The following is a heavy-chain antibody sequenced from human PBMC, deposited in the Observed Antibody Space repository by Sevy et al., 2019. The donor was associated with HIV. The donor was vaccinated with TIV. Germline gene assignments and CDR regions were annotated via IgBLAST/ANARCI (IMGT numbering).Heavy chain of an antibody. CDR3: ASNYYDTYQNAFDI. J-gene: IGHJ3*02. V-gene: IGHV3-66*01. Sequence: GGSLRLSCAPSGFSVSGNYMSWVRQAPGKGLEWVSIIYSGGSTFYADSVNGRFTISRDVSKNTLSLQMNSLRAEDTAVYYCASNYYDTYQNAFDIWGQGTLVTVSS. D-gene: IGHD3-22*01. CDR2: IYSGGST. CDR1: GFSVSGNY.